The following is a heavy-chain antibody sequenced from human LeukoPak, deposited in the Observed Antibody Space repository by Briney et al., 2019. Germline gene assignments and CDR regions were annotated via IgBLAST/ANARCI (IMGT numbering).Heavy chain of an antibody. CDR3: ARGYYYDSSGPWLNPGDIGY. CDR2: ISSNGGST. V-gene: IGHV3-64*01. D-gene: IGHD3-22*01. Sequence: GGSLRLSCAASGFTFSSYAMHWVRQAPGKGLEYVSAISSNGGSTYYANSVKGRFTISRDNSKNTLYLQMGSLRAEDMAVYYCARGYYYDSSGPWLNPGDIGYWGPGTLVTVSS. CDR1: GFTFSSYA. J-gene: IGHJ4*02.